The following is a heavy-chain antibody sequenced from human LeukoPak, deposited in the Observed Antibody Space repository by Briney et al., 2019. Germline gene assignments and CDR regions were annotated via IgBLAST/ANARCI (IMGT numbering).Heavy chain of an antibody. D-gene: IGHD3/OR15-3a*01. V-gene: IGHV4-59*01. CDR2: IYFSGST. J-gene: IGHJ4*02. CDR1: GGSFSGYY. Sequence: SETLSLTCAVYGGSFSGYYWSWIRQPPGKGLEWIGYIYFSGSTNYNPSLKSRVTISVDTSKNQFSLKLSSVTAADTAVYYCARVKDGLFDYWGQGTLVTVSS. CDR3: ARVKDGLFDY.